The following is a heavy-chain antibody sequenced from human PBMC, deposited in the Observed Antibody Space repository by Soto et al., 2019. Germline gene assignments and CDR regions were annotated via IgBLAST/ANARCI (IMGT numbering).Heavy chain of an antibody. V-gene: IGHV4-59*08. J-gene: IGHJ4*02. CDR2: IYYSGST. Sequence: QVQLQESGPGLVKPSETLSLTCTVSGGSISSYYWSWIRQPPGKGLEWIGYIYYSGSTNYNPSLKSRVTISVDTSKNQFSLKLSSVTAADTAVYYCARNHYVGRDEYYFDYWGQGTLVTVSS. D-gene: IGHD4-17*01. CDR1: GGSISSYY. CDR3: ARNHYVGRDEYYFDY.